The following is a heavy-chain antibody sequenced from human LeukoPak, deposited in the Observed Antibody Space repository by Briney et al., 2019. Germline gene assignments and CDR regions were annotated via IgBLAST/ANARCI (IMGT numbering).Heavy chain of an antibody. V-gene: IGHV1-18*01. CDR1: GNTFSNYG. D-gene: IGHD6-19*01. Sequence: SVKVSCKASGNTFSNYGVSWVRQAAGQGLEWMGWISGFNGYTRYAQNLQGRVTMTTDTSTSTAYMELRSLISDDTAMYYCARDQGYTSEWLDYWGQGTLVAVSS. CDR2: ISGFNGYT. J-gene: IGHJ4*02. CDR3: ARDQGYTSEWLDY.